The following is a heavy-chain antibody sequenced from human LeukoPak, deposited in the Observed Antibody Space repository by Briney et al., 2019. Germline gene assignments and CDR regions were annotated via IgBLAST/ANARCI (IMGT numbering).Heavy chain of an antibody. CDR1: GFTFSTYS. CDR3: ARREVVVPAALDY. V-gene: IGHV3-21*01. D-gene: IGHD2-2*01. CDR2: ITSSSSYI. J-gene: IGHJ4*02. Sequence: GGSLRLSCAASGFTFSTYSMNWVRQASGKGLEWVSCITSSSSYIFYADPVKGRFTISRDNAKNSLYLQMNSLRAEDTAVYYCARREVVVPAALDYWGQGTLVTVSS.